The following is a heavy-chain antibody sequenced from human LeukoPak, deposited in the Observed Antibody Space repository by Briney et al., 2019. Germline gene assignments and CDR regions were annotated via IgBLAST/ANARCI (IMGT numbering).Heavy chain of an antibody. Sequence: PGGSLRLSCAASGFTFSSYGMRWVRQAPGKGLEWVAVIWYDGSNKIYADSVKGRSTISRDNSKNTLYLQMNSLRAEDTALYYCARDPAVAGPPPSYGMDVWGQGTTVTVSS. V-gene: IGHV3-33*01. CDR3: ARDPAVAGPPPSYGMDV. J-gene: IGHJ6*02. CDR2: IWYDGSNK. D-gene: IGHD6-19*01. CDR1: GFTFSSYG.